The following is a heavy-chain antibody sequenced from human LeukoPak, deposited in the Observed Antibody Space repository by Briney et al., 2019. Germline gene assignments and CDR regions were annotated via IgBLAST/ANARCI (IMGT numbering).Heavy chain of an antibody. CDR2: MWSDGRSK. D-gene: IGHD3-22*01. J-gene: IGHJ4*02. CDR1: GFTFSYYG. Sequence: GGSLRLSCAASGFTFSYYGIHWVRQAPGKRLEWVAVMWSDGRSKYFADSVKGRFTISRDNSRNTLYLQMNSLRGEDTAVYFCARDADTSSHYSNFDYWGQGTLVTVSS. CDR3: ARDADTSSHYSNFDY. V-gene: IGHV3-33*01.